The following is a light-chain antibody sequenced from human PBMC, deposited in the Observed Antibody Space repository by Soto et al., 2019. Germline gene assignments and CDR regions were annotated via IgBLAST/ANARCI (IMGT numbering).Light chain of an antibody. V-gene: IGKV3D-15*03. Sequence: EIVMTQSPATLSVSPGERATLSCRASQSVSSDLAWYQQKPGQAPRLLIYATSIRATGIPARFSGSGSGTEFTLTISILQSEDFAVYYCQQYNNWPRTFGQGTKVDIK. CDR2: ATS. J-gene: IGKJ1*01. CDR1: QSVSSD. CDR3: QQYNNWPRT.